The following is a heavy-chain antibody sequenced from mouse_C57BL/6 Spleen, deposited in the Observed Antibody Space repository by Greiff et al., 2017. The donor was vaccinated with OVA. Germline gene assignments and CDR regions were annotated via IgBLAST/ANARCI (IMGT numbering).Heavy chain of an antibody. CDR1: GYTFTSYG. Sequence: VQLQESGAELARPGASVKLSCKASGYTFTSYGISWVKQRTGQGLEWIGEIYPRSGNTYYNEKFKGKATLTADKSSSTAYMELRSLTSEDSAVYFCARKGADYAYFDYWGQGTTLTVSS. J-gene: IGHJ2*01. CDR2: IYPRSGNT. V-gene: IGHV1-81*01. CDR3: ARKGADYAYFDY. D-gene: IGHD2-4*01.